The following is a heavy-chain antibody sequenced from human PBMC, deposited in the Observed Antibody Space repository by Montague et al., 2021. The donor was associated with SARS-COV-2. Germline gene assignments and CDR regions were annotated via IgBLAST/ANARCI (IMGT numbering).Heavy chain of an antibody. CDR3: ARGAASYSDYRGTLRY. CDR2: INHSGST. V-gene: IGHV4-34*01. J-gene: IGHJ4*02. Sequence: SETLSLTCAVQGGSFRGYFWSWIRQSPGKGLEWIGEINHSGSTNYNPSLKSRVTISADTSQNQFSLKVSSVTASDTAVYYCARGAASYSDYRGTLRYWGQGTLVSVSS. D-gene: IGHD4-11*01. CDR1: GGSFRGYF.